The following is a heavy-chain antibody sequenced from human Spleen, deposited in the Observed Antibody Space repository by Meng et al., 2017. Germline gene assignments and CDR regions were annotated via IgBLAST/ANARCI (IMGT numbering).Heavy chain of an antibody. V-gene: IGHV4-34*01. CDR2: INHSGST. CDR3: ARGYCSGGSCYSGVRWFAP. Sequence: SETLSLTCAVYGGSFSGYYWSWIRQPPGKGLEWIGEINHSGSTNYNPSLKSRVTISVDTSKNQFSLKLSSVTAADTAVYYCARGYCSGGSCYSGVRWFAPWGQGNLVPGSS. J-gene: IGHJ5*02. D-gene: IGHD2-15*01. CDR1: GGSFSGYY.